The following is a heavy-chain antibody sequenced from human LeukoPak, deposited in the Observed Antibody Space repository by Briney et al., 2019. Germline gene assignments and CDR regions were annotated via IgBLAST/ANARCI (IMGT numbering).Heavy chain of an antibody. Sequence: GGSLRLSCAASGFTFDDYTMHWVRQAPGKGLEWVAFIRYDGSNKYYADSVKGRFTISRDNSKNTLYLQMFSLSAEDTAVYYCVCAPYGAFDYWGQGVMVTVSS. CDR2: IRYDGSNK. D-gene: IGHD3-10*01. CDR3: VCAPYGAFDY. J-gene: IGHJ4*02. CDR1: GFTFDDYT. V-gene: IGHV3-30*02.